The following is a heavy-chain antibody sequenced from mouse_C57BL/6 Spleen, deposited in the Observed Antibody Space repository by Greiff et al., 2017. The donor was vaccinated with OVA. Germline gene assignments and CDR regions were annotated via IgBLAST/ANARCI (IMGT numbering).Heavy chain of an antibody. V-gene: IGHV1-53*01. J-gene: IGHJ3*01. CDR2: INPSNGGT. CDR1: GYTFTSYW. D-gene: IGHD1-1*01. Sequence: QVQLQQPGTELVKPGASVKLSCKASGYTFTSYWMHWVKQRPGQGLEWIGNINPSNGGTNYNEKFKSKATMTVDKSSSTAYMQLSSLTSENSAVYDGAKEITTVVAAEAYWGQGTLVTVSA. CDR3: AKEITTVVAAEAY.